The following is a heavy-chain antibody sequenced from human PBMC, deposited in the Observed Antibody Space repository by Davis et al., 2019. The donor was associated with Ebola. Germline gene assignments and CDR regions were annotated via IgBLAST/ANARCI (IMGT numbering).Heavy chain of an antibody. CDR1: GGSISSYY. D-gene: IGHD3-3*01. V-gene: IGHV4-59*01. CDR2: IYYSGST. Sequence: SETLSLTCTVSGGSISSYYWSWIRQPPGKGLEWIGYIYYSGSTNYTPSLKSRVPTSVDTSKNQFSLKLSSVTAADTDVYYCARVAYDVWSGLENWFDPWGQGTLVTVSS. J-gene: IGHJ5*02. CDR3: ARVAYDVWSGLENWFDP.